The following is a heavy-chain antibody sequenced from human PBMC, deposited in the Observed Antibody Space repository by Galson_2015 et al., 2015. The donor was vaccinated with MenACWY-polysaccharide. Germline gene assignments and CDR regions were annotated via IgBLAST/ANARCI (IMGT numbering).Heavy chain of an antibody. CDR2: INNDGSAT. D-gene: IGHD3-16*01. J-gene: IGHJ6*02. CDR1: GYSSSSYW. V-gene: IGHV3-74*01. Sequence: SLRLSCAASGYSSSSYWMFWVRQAPGKGLVWVSTINNDGSATTYADSVKGRFTISRDNAKNTVYLQMNSLRDDDTAVYYCGRNGGGIDVWGQGTTVTVSS. CDR3: GRNGGGIDV.